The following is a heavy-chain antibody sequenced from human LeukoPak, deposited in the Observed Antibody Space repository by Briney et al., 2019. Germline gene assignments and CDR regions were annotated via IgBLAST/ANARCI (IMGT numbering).Heavy chain of an antibody. D-gene: IGHD3-22*01. CDR3: ARAHGGDSTAYTDY. CDR1: RFTVSSNY. V-gene: IGHV3-53*01. CDR2: IYSGGSA. J-gene: IGHJ4*02. Sequence: GGSLRLSCAASRFTVSSNYMSWVCQALGKGLEWVSVIYSGGSAYHADSVKGRFTISRDNSKNTLYLQMNSLRAEDTAVYYCARAHGGDSTAYTDYWGQGTLVTVSS.